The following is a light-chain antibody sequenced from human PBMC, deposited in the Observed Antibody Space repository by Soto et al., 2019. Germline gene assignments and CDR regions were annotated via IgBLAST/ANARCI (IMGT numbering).Light chain of an antibody. CDR3: SSYAGSNNVG. V-gene: IGLV2-8*01. CDR1: SSDVGDYDY. Sequence: QSVLTQPPSASGSPGQSVTISCTGTSSDVGDYDYVSWYQQHPGKAPKLMIYEVSKRPSGVPDRFSGSKSGNTASLTVSGLQAEDEADYYCSSYAGSNNVGFGGRTKVTVL. CDR2: EVS. J-gene: IGLJ2*01.